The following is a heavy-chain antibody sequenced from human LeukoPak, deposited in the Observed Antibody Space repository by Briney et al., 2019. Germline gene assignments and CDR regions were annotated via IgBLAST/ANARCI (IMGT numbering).Heavy chain of an antibody. D-gene: IGHD2-2*01. CDR2: IIPILGIA. V-gene: IGHV1-69*02. CDR3: SGWCSSTNCYDRDYYYYGMDV. CDR1: GGTFSSYT. Sequence: ASVKVSCKASGGTFSSYTISWVRQAPGQGLEWMGRIIPILGIANYAQKFQGRVTITADKSTSTAYMELSSLRSEDTAVYYCSGWCSSTNCYDRDYYYYGMDVWGQGTTVTVSS. J-gene: IGHJ6*02.